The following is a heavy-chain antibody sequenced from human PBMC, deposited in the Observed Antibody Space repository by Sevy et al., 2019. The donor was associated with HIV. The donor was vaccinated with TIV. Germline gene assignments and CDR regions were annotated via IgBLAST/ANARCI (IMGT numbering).Heavy chain of an antibody. CDR1: GGSISSYY. D-gene: IGHD5-12*01. Sequence: SETLSLTCTVSGGSISSYYWNWIRQSPGKGLEWIGYIYYRGSTNYNPSLKSRVTISVDTSKNQFSLKLTSVSAADTAVYYCARGLYTGAVRPPFDIWGQGTMVTVSS. J-gene: IGHJ3*02. CDR3: ARGLYTGAVRPPFDI. V-gene: IGHV4-59*01. CDR2: IYYRGST.